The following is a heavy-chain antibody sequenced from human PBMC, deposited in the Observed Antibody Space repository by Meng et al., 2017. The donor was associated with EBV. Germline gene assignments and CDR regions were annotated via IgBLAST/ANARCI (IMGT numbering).Heavy chain of an antibody. CDR3: ACRGDRTDY. D-gene: IGHD2-21*02. CDR1: GYTFTCYG. Sequence: QVQPVEAGAELKKPGASVTVCCKASGYTFTCYGISWVRQAAGQGLKWMGCISAYNGNTNYAQELQGRDTMTTDTSTSTAYMELRSLRSDNTAVYYCACRGDRTDYWGQGTLVTVSS. V-gene: IGHV1-18*01. J-gene: IGHJ4*02. CDR2: ISAYNGNT.